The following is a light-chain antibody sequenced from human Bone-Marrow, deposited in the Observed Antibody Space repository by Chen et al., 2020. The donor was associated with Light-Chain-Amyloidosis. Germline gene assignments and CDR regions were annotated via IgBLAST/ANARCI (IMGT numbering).Light chain of an antibody. V-gene: IGKV3-11*01. Sequence: EIVLTQSPATLSLSPGERATLFCRASQSVSRYLAWYQQKPGQAPRLLIYETSNRATGIPTRFSASGSGTDVTLTISRLEPEDFAVYYCQQRRETFGQGTRLEI. CDR1: QSVSRY. CDR3: QQRRET. J-gene: IGKJ5*01. CDR2: ETS.